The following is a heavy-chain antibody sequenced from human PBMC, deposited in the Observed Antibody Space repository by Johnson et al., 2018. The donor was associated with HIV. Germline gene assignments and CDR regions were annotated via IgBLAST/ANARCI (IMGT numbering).Heavy chain of an antibody. Sequence: QVQLVESRGGVVQPGGSLRLSCAASGFTFSSYGMHWVRQAPGKGLEWVSFIRYDGSDKYYADSVKGRFTISRDNAKNTLYLQMNSLRAEDTALYYCAREFESPETDFWSGDDAFDIWGQGTMVTVSS. V-gene: IGHV3-30*02. CDR3: AREFESPETDFWSGDDAFDI. J-gene: IGHJ3*02. CDR1: GFTFSSYG. CDR2: IRYDGSDK. D-gene: IGHD3-3*01.